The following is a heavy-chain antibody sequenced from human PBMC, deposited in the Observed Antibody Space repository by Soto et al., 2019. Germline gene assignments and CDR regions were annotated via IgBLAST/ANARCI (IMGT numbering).Heavy chain of an antibody. CDR1: GFTVSSNY. J-gene: IGHJ4*02. V-gene: IGHV3-53*01. CDR3: ARGPGYSSGWVDY. CDR2: IYSGGST. Sequence: PGGSLRLSCAASGFTVSSNYMSWVRQAPGKGLEWVSVIYSGGSTYYADSVKGRFTISRDNSKNTLHLQMNSLRAEDTAVYYCARGPGYSSGWVDYWGQGTLVTVSS. D-gene: IGHD6-19*01.